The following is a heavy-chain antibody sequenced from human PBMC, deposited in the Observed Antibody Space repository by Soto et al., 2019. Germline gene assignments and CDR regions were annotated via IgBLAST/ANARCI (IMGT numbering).Heavy chain of an antibody. CDR2: YSGFT. V-gene: IGHV4-59*01. J-gene: IGHJ4*02. CDR3: ARDFGDYSFFFDY. D-gene: IGHD4-17*01. CDR1: GGSITTYQ. Sequence: SETLSLTCTGSGGSITTYQWNWSRQIPGKRLEWIGSYSGFTNYNPSLESRASISVDRSKNQFSLNLKSVTTADTAIYYCARDFGDYSFFFDYWGQGKLVTVS.